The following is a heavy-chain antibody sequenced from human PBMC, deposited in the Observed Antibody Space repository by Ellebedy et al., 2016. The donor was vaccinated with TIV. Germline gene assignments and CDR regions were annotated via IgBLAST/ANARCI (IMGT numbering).Heavy chain of an antibody. V-gene: IGHV1-18*04. Sequence: AASVKVSCKASGYIFLNYGINWVRQAPGQGLEWMGWISTYNGDTKYAQDVQGRLTLTTDTSTSTVYMEMRSLRSDDTAVYYCAREPGWGGFEAFYGLDAWGQGTPVTVSS. CDR2: ISTYNGDT. J-gene: IGHJ6*02. CDR1: GYIFLNYG. D-gene: IGHD5-12*01. CDR3: AREPGWGGFEAFYGLDA.